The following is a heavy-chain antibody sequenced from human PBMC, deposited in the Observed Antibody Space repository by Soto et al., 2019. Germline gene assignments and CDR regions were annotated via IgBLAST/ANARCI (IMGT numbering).Heavy chain of an antibody. D-gene: IGHD3-10*01. CDR3: ARITMVREYWYFDL. Sequence: QVQLQESGPGLVKPSQTLSLTCTVSGGSISSGDYYWSWIRQHPGKGLEWIGYIYYSGSTYYNPSLKSRATISVDTSKNQFSLKLTSVTAADTAVYYCARITMVREYWYFDLWGRGTLVTVSS. J-gene: IGHJ2*01. V-gene: IGHV4-31*03. CDR2: IYYSGST. CDR1: GGSISSGDYY.